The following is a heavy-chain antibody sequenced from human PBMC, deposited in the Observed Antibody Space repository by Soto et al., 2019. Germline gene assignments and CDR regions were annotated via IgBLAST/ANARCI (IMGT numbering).Heavy chain of an antibody. D-gene: IGHD4-17*01. V-gene: IGHV3-7*01. Sequence: PGGSLRLSCAASGFTFSSFWMGWVRQAPGKGLEWVAYIKPDGSETNCVDSLKGRFTISRDNAKNSLSLQMNSLRAEDTAVYYCVVYGVPHAMDVWGQGTTVTVSS. CDR2: IKPDGSET. CDR3: VVYGVPHAMDV. CDR1: GFTFSSFW. J-gene: IGHJ6*02.